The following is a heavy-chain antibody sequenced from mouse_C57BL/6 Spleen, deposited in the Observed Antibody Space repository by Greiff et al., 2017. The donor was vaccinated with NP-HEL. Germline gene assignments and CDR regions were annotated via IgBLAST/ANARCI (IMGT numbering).Heavy chain of an antibody. CDR2: IYPGDGDT. V-gene: IGHV1-82*01. J-gene: IGHJ2*01. Sequence: VQLQESGPELVKPGASVKISCKASGYAFSSSWMNWVKQRPGKGLEWIGRIYPGDGDTNYNGKFKGKATLTADKSSSTAYMQLSSLTSEDSAVYFCERRGIYYGYDEEVFDYWGQGTTLTVSS. D-gene: IGHD2-2*01. CDR1: GYAFSSSW. CDR3: ERRGIYYGYDEEVFDY.